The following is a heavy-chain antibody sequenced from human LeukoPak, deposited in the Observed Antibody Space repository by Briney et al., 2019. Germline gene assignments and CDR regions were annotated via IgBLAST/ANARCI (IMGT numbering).Heavy chain of an antibody. D-gene: IGHD4-23*01. CDR2: ISGGGSGT. Sequence: GGSLRLSCAASGFTFSSYAMSWVRQAPGKGLEWVSDISGGGSGTYYVDSVKGRFTISRDKAKNSLYLQMNSLRAEDTAVYYCAKGEGNGMRWYHKWFDPWGQGTLVTVSS. CDR1: GFTFSSYA. V-gene: IGHV3-23*01. CDR3: AKGEGNGMRWYHKWFDP. J-gene: IGHJ5*02.